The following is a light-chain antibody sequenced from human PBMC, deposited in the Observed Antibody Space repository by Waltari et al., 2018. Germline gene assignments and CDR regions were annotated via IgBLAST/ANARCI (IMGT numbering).Light chain of an antibody. CDR2: AVG. Sequence: SALTQPASVSGSPGQSITISCAGTSSDIGSYNPVSWYPQHPGEDHKLMIYAVGVRPSAVSNRFSGSKSGNTASLTISGLQAEDEAEYYCSSSTSRTALLFGGGTKLTVL. V-gene: IGLV2-14*03. J-gene: IGLJ2*01. CDR1: SSDIGSYNP. CDR3: SSSTSRTALL.